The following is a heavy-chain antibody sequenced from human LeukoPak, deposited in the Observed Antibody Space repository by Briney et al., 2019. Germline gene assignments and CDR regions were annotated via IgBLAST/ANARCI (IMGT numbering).Heavy chain of an antibody. CDR2: IWYDGSNK. J-gene: IGHJ1*01. D-gene: IGHD3-10*01. CDR1: GFTFSSYG. CDR3: ARDRVRYYGSGSLGYFQH. Sequence: GGSLTLSCAASGFTFSSYGMHWVRQAPGKGLEWVAVIWYDGSNKYYADSVKGRFTISRDNSKNTLYLQMNSLRAEDTAVYYCARDRVRYYGSGSLGYFQHWGQGTLVTVSS. V-gene: IGHV3-33*01.